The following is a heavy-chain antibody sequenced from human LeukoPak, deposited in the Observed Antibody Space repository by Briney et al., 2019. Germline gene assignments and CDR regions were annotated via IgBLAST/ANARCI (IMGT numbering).Heavy chain of an antibody. J-gene: IGHJ3*02. CDR3: AKDLWFGELLDAFDI. Sequence: GGSLRLSCAASGXTFSSYGMHWVRQAPGKGLEWVAVISYDGSNKYYADSVKGRFTISRDNSKNTLYLQMNSLRAEDTAVYYCAKDLWFGELLDAFDIWGQGTMVTVSS. CDR1: GXTFSSYG. CDR2: ISYDGSNK. V-gene: IGHV3-30*18. D-gene: IGHD3-10*01.